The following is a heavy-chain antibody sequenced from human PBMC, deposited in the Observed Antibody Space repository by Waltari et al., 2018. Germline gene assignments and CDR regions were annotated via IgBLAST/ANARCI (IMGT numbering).Heavy chain of an antibody. CDR1: GYSISSGYY. CDR2: IYHSGRT. CDR3: AVLSGVDAFDI. V-gene: IGHV4-38-2*01. Sequence: QVQLQESGPGLVKPSETLSLTCAVSGYSISSGYYWGWIRQPPGKGLEWIGSIYHSGRTYSNPSLRSRVTISVDTSKNQCALKLSSVTAADTAGYYCAVLSGVDAFDIWGQGTMVTVSS. J-gene: IGHJ3*02.